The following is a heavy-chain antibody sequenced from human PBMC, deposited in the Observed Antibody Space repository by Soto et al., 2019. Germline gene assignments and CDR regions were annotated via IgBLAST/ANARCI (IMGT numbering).Heavy chain of an antibody. CDR3: ARVPPRGVTSSGPGDY. J-gene: IGHJ4*02. Sequence: QVQLVESGGGVVQPGRSLRLSCAASGFTFSTYPMHWVRQAPGKGLEWVAVISHDGSNKYYAESVKGRFTISRDNSKNTLYLQMNSLRTEDTAVYYCARVPPRGVTSSGPGDYWGQGTLVTVSS. V-gene: IGHV3-30-3*01. CDR1: GFTFSTYP. D-gene: IGHD2-21*02. CDR2: ISHDGSNK.